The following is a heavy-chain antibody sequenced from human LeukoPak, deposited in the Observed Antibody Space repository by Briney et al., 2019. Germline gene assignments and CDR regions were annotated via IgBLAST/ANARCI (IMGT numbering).Heavy chain of an antibody. J-gene: IGHJ5*02. CDR1: GGTFSSYA. Sequence: GASVKVSCKASGGTFSSYAISWVRQAPGQGLEWMGGIIPIFGTANYAQKFQGRVTITADKSTSTAYMELSSLRSEDTAVYYCASSGWRVATGNWFDPWGQGTLVTVSS. D-gene: IGHD5-12*01. CDR2: IIPIFGTA. CDR3: ASSGWRVATGNWFDP. V-gene: IGHV1-69*06.